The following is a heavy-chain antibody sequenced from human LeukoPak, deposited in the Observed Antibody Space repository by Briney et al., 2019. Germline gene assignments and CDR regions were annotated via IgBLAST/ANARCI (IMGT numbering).Heavy chain of an antibody. Sequence: ASVKVSCKAPGYTFTGYYMHWVRQAPGQGLEWMGWINPNSGGTNYAQKFQGRVTMTRDTSISTAYMELSRLRSDDTAVYYCAREGYYYGSGSVLNWFDPWGQGTLVTVSS. CDR2: INPNSGGT. V-gene: IGHV1-2*02. CDR1: GYTFTGYY. J-gene: IGHJ5*02. CDR3: AREGYYYGSGSVLNWFDP. D-gene: IGHD3-10*01.